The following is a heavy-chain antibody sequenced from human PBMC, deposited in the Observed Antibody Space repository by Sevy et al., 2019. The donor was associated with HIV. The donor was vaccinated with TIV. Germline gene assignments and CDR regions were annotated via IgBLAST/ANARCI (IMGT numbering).Heavy chain of an antibody. Sequence: GESLKISCVVSGYSFSSYAISWVRQAPGKGLEWVSTINGRGGSTYYADSVKGRFTLSRDNPKNTLFLQMINLRVDDTAIYYCARPSPRIAAAASAFYDNWGQGTLVTVSS. J-gene: IGHJ4*02. CDR3: ARPSPRIAAAASAFYDN. V-gene: IGHV3-23*01. D-gene: IGHD6-13*01. CDR1: GYSFSSYA. CDR2: INGRGGST.